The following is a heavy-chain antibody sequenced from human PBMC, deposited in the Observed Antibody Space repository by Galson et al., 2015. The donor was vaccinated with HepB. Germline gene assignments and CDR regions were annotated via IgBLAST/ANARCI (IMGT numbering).Heavy chain of an antibody. CDR1: GFTFGSSV. CDR3: AKEQQWLGGGMDV. D-gene: IGHD6-19*01. V-gene: IGHV3-23*01. CDR2: ISASGGST. Sequence: LRLSCAASGFTFGSSVMAWVRQAPGKGLEWVSGISASGGSTYHVDSVKGRFTISRDNSKNTLFLQMDSLRAEDTAVYFCAKEQQWLGGGMDVWGKGTTVTVSS. J-gene: IGHJ6*04.